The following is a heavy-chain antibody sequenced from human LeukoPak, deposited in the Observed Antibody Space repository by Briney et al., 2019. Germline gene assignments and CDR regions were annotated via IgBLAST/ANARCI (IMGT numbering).Heavy chain of an antibody. CDR1: GFTFNNYA. V-gene: IGHV3-7*03. J-gene: IGHJ6*02. Sequence: PGGSLRLSCAASGFTFNNYAMNWVRQAPGKGLEWVASINHNGNVIYYVDSVKGRFTISRDNAKNSLYLQMSNLRAEDTAVYFCARGGGLDVWGQGATVTVSS. D-gene: IGHD3-16*01. CDR2: INHNGNVI. CDR3: ARGGGLDV.